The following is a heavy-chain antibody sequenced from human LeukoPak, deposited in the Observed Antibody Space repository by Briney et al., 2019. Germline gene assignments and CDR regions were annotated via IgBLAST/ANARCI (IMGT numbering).Heavy chain of an antibody. CDR2: IYTSGSI. Sequence: SETLSLTCTVSGGSISSGSYYWSWIRQPAGKGLEWIGRIYTSGSIDYNPSLKSRVTISIDTSKNQFSLKLSSVTAADTAVYYCARDRAGYYFDTSGYYWGQGTLVTVSS. CDR3: ARDRAGYYFDTSGYY. D-gene: IGHD3-22*01. V-gene: IGHV4-61*02. J-gene: IGHJ4*02. CDR1: GGSISSGSYY.